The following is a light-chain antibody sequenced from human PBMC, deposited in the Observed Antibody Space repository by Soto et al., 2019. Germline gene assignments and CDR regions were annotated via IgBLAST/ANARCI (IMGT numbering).Light chain of an antibody. J-gene: IGKJ1*01. CDR3: QHYNSYSEA. CDR2: KAS. V-gene: IGKV1-5*03. CDR1: QTISSW. Sequence: EIQMTQSPSTLSGSVGDRVTSTRMAIQTISSWLSWYQQKPVKAHNLLIYKASTLKSGVPSRFSGSVSCTESPPTISSLQPDDFATYYCQHYNSYSEAFGQGTKVEIK.